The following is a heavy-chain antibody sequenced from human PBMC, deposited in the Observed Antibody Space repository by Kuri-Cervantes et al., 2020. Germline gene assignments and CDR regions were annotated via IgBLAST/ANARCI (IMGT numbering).Heavy chain of an antibody. Sequence: GESLKISCAASGITFSRYGMHWVRQAPGKGLEWVAVIWYDGSDKYYADSVKGRFTISSHNSKNTLYLQMNSLRAEDTAVYYCARVLSRAAADYYYYYMDVWGKGTTVTVSS. V-gene: IGHV3-33*08. CDR1: GITFSRYG. CDR3: ARVLSRAAADYYYYYMDV. CDR2: IWYDGSDK. D-gene: IGHD6-13*01. J-gene: IGHJ6*03.